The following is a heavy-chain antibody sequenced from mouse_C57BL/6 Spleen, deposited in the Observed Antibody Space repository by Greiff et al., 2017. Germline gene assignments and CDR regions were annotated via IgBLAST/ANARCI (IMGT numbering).Heavy chain of an antibody. V-gene: IGHV1-53*01. CDR1: GYTFTSYW. D-gene: IGHD1-1*01. Sequence: VQLVESGTELVKPGASVKLSCKASGYTFTSYWMHWVKQRPGQGLEWIGNINPSNGGTNYNEKFKSKATLTVDKSSSTAYMQLSSLTSEDSAVYYCARGDYYGSSSFDYWGQGTTLTVSS. CDR3: ARGDYYGSSSFDY. CDR2: INPSNGGT. J-gene: IGHJ2*01.